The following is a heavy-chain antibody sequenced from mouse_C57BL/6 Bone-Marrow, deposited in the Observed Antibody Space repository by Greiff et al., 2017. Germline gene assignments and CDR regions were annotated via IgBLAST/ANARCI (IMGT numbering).Heavy chain of an antibody. CDR1: GYTFTDYY. V-gene: IGHV1-84*01. CDR3: ARPYHPGDYFDY. J-gene: IGHJ2*01. Sequence: QVQLQQSGPELVKPGASVKISCKASGYTFTDYYINWVKQRPGQGLEWIGWIYTGSGNTKYNEKFKGNATLTVDTSSSTAYMQLSSLTSEDSAVYFCARPYHPGDYFDYWGQGTTLTVSS. CDR2: IYTGSGNT.